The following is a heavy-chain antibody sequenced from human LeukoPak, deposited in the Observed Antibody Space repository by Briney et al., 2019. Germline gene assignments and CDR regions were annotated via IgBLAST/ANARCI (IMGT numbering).Heavy chain of an antibody. CDR1: GGSISSYY. V-gene: IGHV4-59*08. Sequence: PSETLSPTCTVSGGSISSYYWSWIRQPPGKGLEWIGYIYYSGSTNYNPSLKSRVTISVDTSKNQFSLKLSSVTAADTAVYYCASNVLLWFGEPPSWGQGTLVTVSS. J-gene: IGHJ5*02. CDR2: IYYSGST. D-gene: IGHD3-10*01. CDR3: ASNVLLWFGEPPS.